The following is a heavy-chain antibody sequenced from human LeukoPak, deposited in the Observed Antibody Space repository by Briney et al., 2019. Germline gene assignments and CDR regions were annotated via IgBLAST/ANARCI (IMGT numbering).Heavy chain of an antibody. Sequence: ASVKVSCKASGYTFTSYAMNWVRQAPGQGLEWTGWINTNTGNTTYAQGFTGRFVFSLDTSVSTAYLQISSLKAEDTAVYYCARDISPYYDILSGSSAFDIWGQGTMVTVSS. CDR2: INTNTGNT. CDR3: ARDISPYYDILSGSSAFDI. CDR1: GYTFTSYA. J-gene: IGHJ3*02. V-gene: IGHV7-4-1*02. D-gene: IGHD3-9*01.